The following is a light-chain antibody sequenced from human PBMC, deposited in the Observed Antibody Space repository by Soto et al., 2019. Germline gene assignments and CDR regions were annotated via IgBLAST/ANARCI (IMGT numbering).Light chain of an antibody. CDR1: QSLSRD. CDR2: GAS. J-gene: IGKJ5*01. CDR3: QQYGSSHT. V-gene: IGKV3-20*01. Sequence: IVLTQSPATLSMSPGERATLSCRASQSLSRDLAWYQQKPGQSPRLLIFGASTRATGIPDRFSGSGAGAYFNLTISRLEPADFGVYYCQQYGSSHTFGQGTRLEIK.